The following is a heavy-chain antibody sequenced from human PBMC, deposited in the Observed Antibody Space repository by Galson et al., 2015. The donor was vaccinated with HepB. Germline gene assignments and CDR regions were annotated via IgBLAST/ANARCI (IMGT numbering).Heavy chain of an antibody. Sequence: SLRLSCAASGFTFSSYWMHWVRRAPGKGLVWVSRVSGDGSSTNYADSVKGRFTISRDIAKNTLFLHMNILRAEDTAVYYCARGVSTSSLSWFDPWGQGTLVTVSS. D-gene: IGHD6-6*01. CDR3: ARGVSTSSLSWFDP. J-gene: IGHJ5*02. V-gene: IGHV3-74*01. CDR2: VSGDGSST. CDR1: GFTFSSYW.